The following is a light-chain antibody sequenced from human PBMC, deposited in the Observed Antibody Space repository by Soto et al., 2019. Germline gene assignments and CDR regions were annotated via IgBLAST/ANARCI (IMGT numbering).Light chain of an antibody. Sequence: DIQMTQYPSSLSASVGDRVTITCRASQYISTYLNWYRQKSGKAPEVLIYSASTLQSGVPSRFSGRGSGTDFTLTIIGLQSEDFATYYCQQSYTTPRTFGAGTKVDIK. CDR3: QQSYTTPRT. CDR2: SAS. CDR1: QYISTY. V-gene: IGKV1-39*01. J-gene: IGKJ4*02.